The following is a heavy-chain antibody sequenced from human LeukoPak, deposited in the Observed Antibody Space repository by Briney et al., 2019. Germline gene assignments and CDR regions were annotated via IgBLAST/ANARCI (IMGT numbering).Heavy chain of an antibody. Sequence: ASVKVSCKASGGTFSSYTISWVRQAPGQGLEWMGRIIPILGIANYAQKFQGRVTITADKSTGTAYMELSSLRSEDTAVYYCAMEGRYYGSGSYYPSGDDAFDIWGQGTMVTVSS. CDR3: AMEGRYYGSGSYYPSGDDAFDI. J-gene: IGHJ3*02. CDR2: IIPILGIA. V-gene: IGHV1-69*02. CDR1: GGTFSSYT. D-gene: IGHD3-10*01.